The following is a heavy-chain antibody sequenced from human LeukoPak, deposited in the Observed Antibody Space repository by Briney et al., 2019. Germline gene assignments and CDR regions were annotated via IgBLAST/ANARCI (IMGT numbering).Heavy chain of an antibody. V-gene: IGHV3-21*01. CDR2: ISTSSSYI. Sequence: PGRTLRLSCAASGFTFSSYGMSWVRQAPGKGLEWVSFISTSSSYIYYADSVKGRFTISRDNAKNSLYLQMNSLRAEDTAVYYCARATKSAADSSGWSWGQGTMVTVSS. CDR1: GFTFSSYG. D-gene: IGHD6-19*01. CDR3: ARATKSAADSSGWS. J-gene: IGHJ3*01.